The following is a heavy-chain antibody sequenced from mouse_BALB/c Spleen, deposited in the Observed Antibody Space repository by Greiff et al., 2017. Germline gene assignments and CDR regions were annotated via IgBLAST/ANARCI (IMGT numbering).Heavy chain of an antibody. Sequence: EVKLQESGGGLVQPGGSMKLSCVASGFTFSSYWMSWVRQSPEKGLEWVAEIRLKSDNYATHYAESVKGKFTISRDDSKSRLYLQMNSLRAEDTGIYYCTVTPFAYWGQGTLVTVSA. J-gene: IGHJ3*01. V-gene: IGHV6-3*01. CDR3: TVTPFAY. CDR2: IRLKSDNYAT. CDR1: GFTFSSYW.